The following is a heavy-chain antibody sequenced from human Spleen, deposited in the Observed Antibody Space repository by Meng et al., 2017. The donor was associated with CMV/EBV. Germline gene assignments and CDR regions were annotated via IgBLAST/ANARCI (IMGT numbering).Heavy chain of an antibody. CDR1: GFTFSNAW. Sequence: GGSLRLSCAASGFTFSNAWMSWVRQAPGKGLEWVTFIRFDGSSKYYADSVKARFTISRDNSRNTLYLQMNSLRPEDTAVYYCARSYDSIGSYYGASDYWGQGTLVTVSS. CDR3: ARSYDSIGSYYGASDY. J-gene: IGHJ4*02. D-gene: IGHD3-22*01. CDR2: IRFDGSSK. V-gene: IGHV3-30*02.